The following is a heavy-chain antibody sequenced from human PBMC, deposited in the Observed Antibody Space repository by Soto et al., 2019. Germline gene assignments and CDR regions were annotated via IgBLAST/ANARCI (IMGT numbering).Heavy chain of an antibody. CDR1: GDSISSRTYY. V-gene: IGHV4-39*01. CDR3: ARRPLLLQVSSI. D-gene: IGHD2-21*01. CDR2: IYEGRST. J-gene: IGHJ4*01. Sequence: QVQLQESGPGLVKPSETLSLTCTVSGDSISSRTYYWIWIRQPPGQGLEWIGSIYEGRSTYYNPSLRSCVTIFVDMSKYQFSLKLRSVTAAATALYACARRPLLLQVSSIWGHGSLVTVSS.